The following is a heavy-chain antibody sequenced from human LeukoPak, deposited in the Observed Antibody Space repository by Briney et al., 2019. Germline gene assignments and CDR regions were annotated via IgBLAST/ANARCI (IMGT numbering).Heavy chain of an antibody. V-gene: IGHV3-53*01. CDR3: AREPYWSGYYSNLHFDY. CDR1: GFTVSSNY. CDR2: IYSGGST. D-gene: IGHD3-3*01. J-gene: IGHJ4*02. Sequence: GGSLRLSCAASGFTVSSNYISWVRQAPGKGLEWVSVIYSGGSTYYADSVKGRFTISRDNAKNSLYLQMNSLRAEDTAVYYCAREPYWSGYYSNLHFDYWGQGTLVTVSS.